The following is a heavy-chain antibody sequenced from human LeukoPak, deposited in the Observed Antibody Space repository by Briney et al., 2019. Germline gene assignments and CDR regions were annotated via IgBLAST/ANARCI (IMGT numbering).Heavy chain of an antibody. CDR3: AGRIAAAGTPIDY. D-gene: IGHD6-13*01. Sequence: GGSLRLSCAASGFTFSSYGMHWVRQAPGKGLEWVSAISGNGRDTYYTDSVKGRFTISRDNSKNTLYLQMNSLRAEDTAIYYCAGRIAAAGTPIDYWGQGTLVTVSS. CDR1: GFTFSSYG. J-gene: IGHJ4*02. CDR2: ISGNGRDT. V-gene: IGHV3-23*01.